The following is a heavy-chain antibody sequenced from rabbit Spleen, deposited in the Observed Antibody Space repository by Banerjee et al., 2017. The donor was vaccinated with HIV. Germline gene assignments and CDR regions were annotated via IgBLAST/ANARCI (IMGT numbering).Heavy chain of an antibody. D-gene: IGHD1-1*01. CDR1: GFSFSNKAV. V-gene: IGHV1S40*01. CDR2: INIVTGKS. CDR3: ARDLVTVIGWNFNL. Sequence: QSLEESGGDLVKPGASLTLTCTASGFSFSNKAVMCWVRQAPGKGLEWIACINIVTGKSVYASWAKGRIIMSRTSSTTVTLQMTSLTAADTATYFCARDLVTVIGWNFNLWGQGTLVTVS. J-gene: IGHJ4*01.